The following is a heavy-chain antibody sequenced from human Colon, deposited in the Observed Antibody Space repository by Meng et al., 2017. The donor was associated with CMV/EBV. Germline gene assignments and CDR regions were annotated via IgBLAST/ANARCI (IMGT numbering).Heavy chain of an antibody. J-gene: IGHJ4*02. CDR1: VYRLASKG. D-gene: IGHD3-10*01. Sequence: GAGKEAVYRLASKGNTWERRGPGQGLEWMRGISADKSNTRFAQKFQGRVSMTTDTSTSTAYMDLRSLRSDDTAVYYCAMVRGVHFDYWGQGTLVTVSS. V-gene: IGHV1-18*01. CDR3: AMVRGVHFDY. CDR2: ISADKSNT.